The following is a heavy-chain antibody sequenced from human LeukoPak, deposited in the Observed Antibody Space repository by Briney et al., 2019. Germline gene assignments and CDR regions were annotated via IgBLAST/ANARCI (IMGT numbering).Heavy chain of an antibody. CDR1: GYFFSTYW. Sequence: AESLLISCNGAGYFFSTYWIGWVRQMPGKGLEWMGIIYTGDSDARYSPSFQGYVSMSFNNSSSTAYLQWSSLKASDTAMYYCARHLDTTLTSDGFDIWGQGTMVTVPS. CDR2: IYTGDSDA. D-gene: IGHD5-18*01. J-gene: IGHJ3*02. V-gene: IGHV5-51*01. CDR3: ARHLDTTLTSDGFDI.